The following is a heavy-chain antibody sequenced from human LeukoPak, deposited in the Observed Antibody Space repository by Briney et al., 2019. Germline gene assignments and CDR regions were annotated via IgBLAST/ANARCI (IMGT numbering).Heavy chain of an antibody. Sequence: SETLSLTCTVSGGSISSYYWSWIRQPPGKGLEWIGYIYYSGSTNYNPSLKSRVTISVDTSKNQFSLKLSSVTAADTAVYYCARGLRDSSGSPEYYFDYWGQGTLVTVSS. CDR1: GGSISSYY. CDR2: IYYSGST. CDR3: ARGLRDSSGSPEYYFDY. D-gene: IGHD3-22*01. V-gene: IGHV4-59*12. J-gene: IGHJ4*02.